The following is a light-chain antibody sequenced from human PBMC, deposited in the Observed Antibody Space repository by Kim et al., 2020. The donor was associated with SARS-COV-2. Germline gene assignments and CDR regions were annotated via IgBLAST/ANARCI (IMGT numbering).Light chain of an antibody. CDR3: QAWDSSTGV. CDR1: KFGDEY. Sequence: ESPGHTASITGSRDKFGDEYACWYQQKPGQSPVLVNYQDSTRPSGIRERFSGSNSGTAATLTISGTQAMDEADYYCQAWDSSTGVFGGGTQLTVL. V-gene: IGLV3-1*01. CDR2: QDS. J-gene: IGLJ2*01.